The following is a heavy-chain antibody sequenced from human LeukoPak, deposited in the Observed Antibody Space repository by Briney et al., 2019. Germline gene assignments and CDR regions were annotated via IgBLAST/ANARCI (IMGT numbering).Heavy chain of an antibody. CDR1: GGSISSYY. Sequence: NTSETLSLTCTVSGGSISSYYWSWIRQPPGKGLEWIGYIYTSGSTNYNPSLKSRVTISVDTSKNQFSLKLSSVTAADTAVYYCARLRPDNYYYYYMDVWGKGTTVTVSS. J-gene: IGHJ6*03. CDR3: ARLRPDNYYYYYMDV. CDR2: IYTSGST. V-gene: IGHV4-4*09.